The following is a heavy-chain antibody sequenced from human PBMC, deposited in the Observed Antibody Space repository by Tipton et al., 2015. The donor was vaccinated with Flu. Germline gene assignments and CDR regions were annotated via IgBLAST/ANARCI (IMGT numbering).Heavy chain of an antibody. D-gene: IGHD6-19*01. J-gene: IGHJ4*02. CDR2: ISSSGSTI. CDR3: ARDQPLSSGWPTPSQY. Sequence: SLRLSCAASGFTFSDYYMSWIRQAPGKGLEWVSYISSSGSTIYYADSVKGRFTISRDNAKNSLYLQMNSLRAEDTAVYYCARDQPLSSGWPTPSQYWGQGTLVPVSS. CDR1: GFTFSDYY. V-gene: IGHV3-11*01.